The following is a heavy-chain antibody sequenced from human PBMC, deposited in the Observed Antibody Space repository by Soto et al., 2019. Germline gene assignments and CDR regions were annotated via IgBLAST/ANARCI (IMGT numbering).Heavy chain of an antibody. V-gene: IGHV1-8*01. Sequence: ASVKVSCKASGYTFTSYDLNWVRQATGQGLEWMGWMNPNSGNTGYAQKFQGRVTMTRNTSISTAYMELSSLRSEDTAVYYCARGVTRGRFLEWLLDYYYTDFRGKGTTVTVSS. CDR2: MNPNSGNT. CDR1: GYTFTSYD. J-gene: IGHJ6*03. D-gene: IGHD3-3*01. CDR3: ARGVTRGRFLEWLLDYYYTDF.